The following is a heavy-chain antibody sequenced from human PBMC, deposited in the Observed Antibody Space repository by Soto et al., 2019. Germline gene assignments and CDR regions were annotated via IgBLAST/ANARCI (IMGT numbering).Heavy chain of an antibody. CDR1: GFTFSSYA. D-gene: IGHD3-3*01. Sequence: GGSLRLSCAASGFTFSSYAMSWVRQAPGKGLEWVSAISGSGGSTYYADSVKSRFTISRDNSKNTLYLQMNSLRAEDTAVYYCAKASDYDLRNWFDPWGQGTLVTVSS. CDR3: AKASDYDLRNWFDP. V-gene: IGHV3-23*01. CDR2: ISGSGGST. J-gene: IGHJ5*02.